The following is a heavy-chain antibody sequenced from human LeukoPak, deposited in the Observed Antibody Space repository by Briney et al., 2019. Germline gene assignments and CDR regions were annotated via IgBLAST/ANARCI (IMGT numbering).Heavy chain of an antibody. CDR3: ASNYYGSGSYRYYFDY. Sequence: GGSLRLSCAASRFTFSNYAMSWVRQAPGKGLEWVSSISSSTYIYYADSVKGRFTISRDNAKNSLYLQMNSLRAEDTAVYYCASNYYGSGSYRYYFDYWGQGTLVTVSS. CDR1: RFTFSNYA. J-gene: IGHJ4*02. D-gene: IGHD3-10*01. V-gene: IGHV3-21*01. CDR2: ISSSTYI.